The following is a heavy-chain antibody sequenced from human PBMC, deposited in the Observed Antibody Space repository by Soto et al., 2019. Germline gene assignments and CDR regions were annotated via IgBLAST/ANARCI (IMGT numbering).Heavy chain of an antibody. CDR3: ARVGVTMVRGPCDI. CDR1: GFTFSSYA. J-gene: IGHJ3*02. V-gene: IGHV3-30-3*01. CDR2: ISYDGSNK. Sequence: TGGSLRLSCAASGFTFSSYAMHWVRQAPGKGLEWVAVISYDGSNKYYADSVKGRFTISRDNSKNTLYLQMNSLRAEDTAVYYCARVGVTMVRGPCDIWGQGTLVTVSS. D-gene: IGHD3-10*01.